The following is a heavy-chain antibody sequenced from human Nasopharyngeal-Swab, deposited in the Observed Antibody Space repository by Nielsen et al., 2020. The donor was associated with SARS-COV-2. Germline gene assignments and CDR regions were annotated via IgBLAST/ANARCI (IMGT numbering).Heavy chain of an antibody. CDR3: VRSLFVGWFDP. CDR1: GFTFSSYA. D-gene: IGHD2-21*01. J-gene: IGHJ5*02. Sequence: GGSLRLSCAASGFTFSSYAMSWVRQAPGKGLEWVSVISGSGGSTYYADSVKGRFTISRDNAKNSLHLRMNSLRAEDTAVYYCVRSLFVGWFDPWGQGTLVTVSS. CDR2: ISGSGGST. V-gene: IGHV3-23*01.